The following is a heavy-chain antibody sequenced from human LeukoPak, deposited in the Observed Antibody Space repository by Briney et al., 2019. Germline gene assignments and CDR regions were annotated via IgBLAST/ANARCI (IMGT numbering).Heavy chain of an antibody. CDR2: MNPNSGNT. J-gene: IGHJ4*02. V-gene: IGHV1-8*01. D-gene: IGHD6-13*01. CDR1: GYTFTSYD. CDR3: ARGRAKSSHPVIGY. Sequence: GASVKVSCKASGYTFTSYDINWVRQATGQGLEWMGWMNPNSGNTGYAQKFQGRVTMTRNTSISTAYMELSSLRSEDTAVYYCARGRAKSSHPVIGYWGQGTLVTVSS.